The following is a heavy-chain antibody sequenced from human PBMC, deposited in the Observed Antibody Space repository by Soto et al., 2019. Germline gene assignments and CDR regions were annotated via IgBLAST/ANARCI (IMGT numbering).Heavy chain of an antibody. CDR2: FDPEDGET. CDR3: ATLVATKTHYYYGMDI. V-gene: IGHV1-24*01. D-gene: IGHD5-12*01. CDR1: GYTLTELC. Sequence: GASVKVSCKVSGYTLTELCMHWVRQAPGKGLEWMGGFDPEDGETIYAQKFQGRVTMTEDTSTDTAYMELSSLRSEDTAVYYCATLVATKTHYYYGMDIWGQGTTVTVSS. J-gene: IGHJ6*02.